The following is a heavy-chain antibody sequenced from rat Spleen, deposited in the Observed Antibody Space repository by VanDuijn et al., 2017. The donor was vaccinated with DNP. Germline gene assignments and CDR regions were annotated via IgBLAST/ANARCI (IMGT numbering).Heavy chain of an antibody. CDR2: ISTSGGST. Sequence: EVQLVESGGGLVQPGRSLKLSCAASGFTFSNYDMAWVRQAPTKGLEWVASISTSGGSTYYRDSVKGRFTVSRDNAKSTLYLQMDSLRSEDTATYYCPRLGERLFDYWGQGTLVTVSS. CDR3: PRLGERLFDY. J-gene: IGHJ3*01. V-gene: IGHV5-25*01. D-gene: IGHD5-1*01. CDR1: GFTFSNYD.